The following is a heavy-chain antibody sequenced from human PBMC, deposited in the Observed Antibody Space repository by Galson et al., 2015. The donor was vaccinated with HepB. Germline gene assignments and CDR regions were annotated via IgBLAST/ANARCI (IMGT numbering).Heavy chain of an antibody. CDR1: GFTFSSYS. J-gene: IGHJ4*02. CDR3: AREGLYSYDSSGYYFDY. CDR2: ISSSSSYI. V-gene: IGHV3-21*01. D-gene: IGHD3-22*01. Sequence: SLRLSCAASGFTFSSYSMNWVRQAPGKGLEWVSSISSSSSYIYYADSVKGRFTISRDNAKNSLYLQMNSLRAEDTAVYYCAREGLYSYDSSGYYFDYWGQGTLVTVSS.